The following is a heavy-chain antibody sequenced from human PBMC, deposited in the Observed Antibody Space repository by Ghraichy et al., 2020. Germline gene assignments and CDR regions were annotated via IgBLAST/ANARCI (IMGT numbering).Heavy chain of an antibody. Sequence: GGSLRLSCAASGFTFSDYTMNWVRQAPGKGLEWVSSISRGRDDILYVDSMKGRFTISRDNARNSLYLQMNSLRAEDTAVYYCAKGDTGDTRKFDSWGQGTLVTVSS. J-gene: IGHJ4*02. CDR3: AKGDTGDTRKFDS. CDR1: GFTFSDYT. CDR2: ISRGRDDI. V-gene: IGHV3-21*01. D-gene: IGHD5-18*01.